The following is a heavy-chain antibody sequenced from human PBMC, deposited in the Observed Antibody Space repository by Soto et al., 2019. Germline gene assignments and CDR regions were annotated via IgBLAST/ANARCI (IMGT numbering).Heavy chain of an antibody. J-gene: IGHJ6*02. CDR3: ARGAYCSGGSCYRGAVYYYGMDV. V-gene: IGHV5-51*01. CDR1: GYSFTSYW. CDR2: IYPGDSDT. D-gene: IGHD2-15*01. Sequence: GESLKISCKGSGYSFTSYWIGWVRQMPGKGLEWMGIIYPGDSDTRYSPSFQGQVTISADKSISTAYLQWSSLKASDTAMYYCARGAYCSGGSCYRGAVYYYGMDVCGQVPSVPVYS.